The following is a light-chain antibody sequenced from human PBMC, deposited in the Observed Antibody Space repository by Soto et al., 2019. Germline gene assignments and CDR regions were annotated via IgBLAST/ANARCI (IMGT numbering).Light chain of an antibody. J-gene: IGKJ3*01. CDR2: DAS. CDR1: QRVSSY. CDR3: QQRSNWLRT. V-gene: IGKV3-11*01. Sequence: EIVLTQSPATLSLSPGERATLSCRSSQRVSSYLAWYQQKPGQAPRLLIYDASNRATGIPVRFSGSGSGTDFTLTISSLQPEDFAVYYCQQRSNWLRTFGPGTKVDI.